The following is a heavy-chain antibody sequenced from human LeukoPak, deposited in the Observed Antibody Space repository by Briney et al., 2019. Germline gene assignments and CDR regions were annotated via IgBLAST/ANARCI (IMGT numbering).Heavy chain of an antibody. CDR1: GFTFSNHW. J-gene: IGHJ6*02. D-gene: IGHD1-7*01. V-gene: IGHV3-7*01. CDR2: INQDGSEK. Sequence: GGSLRLSCAASGFTFSNHWMSWVRQAPGKGLEWVANINQDGSEKYYVDTVKGRFTVSRDNAKNSLDLQMNTLRAEDTAVYYCARRKLTYYYGMDVWGQGTTVTVSS. CDR3: ARRKLTYYYGMDV.